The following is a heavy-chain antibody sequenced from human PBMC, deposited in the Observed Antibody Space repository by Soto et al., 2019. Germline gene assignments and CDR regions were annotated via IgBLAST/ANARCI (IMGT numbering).Heavy chain of an antibody. CDR3: ARDRYYGSGSYYSSPKYYVDY. J-gene: IGHJ4*02. CDR2: ISAYNGNT. CDR1: GYTFTSYG. Sequence: QVQLVQSGAEVKKPGASVKVSCKASGYTFTSYGISWVRQAPGQGLEWMGWISAYNGNTNYAQKLQGRVTMTTDTTTSTAYMALRSLRSDDTAVYDCARDRYYGSGSYYSSPKYYVDYWGQGTLFTVSS. D-gene: IGHD3-10*01. V-gene: IGHV1-18*01.